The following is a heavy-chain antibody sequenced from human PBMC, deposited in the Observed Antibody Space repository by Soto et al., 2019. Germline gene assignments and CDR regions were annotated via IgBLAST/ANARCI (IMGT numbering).Heavy chain of an antibody. D-gene: IGHD3-10*01. Sequence: EVQLVQSRGGLVQPGGSLKLSCAASGFTFSSFWMNWVRQAPGKGLEWVANIKGDGSEKYYVDSVKGRFTISRDNAKNSLYLEMNSLRAEDTAVYYCAAGFPPDYWGQGTLVTVSS. CDR2: IKGDGSEK. CDR1: GFTFSSFW. V-gene: IGHV3-7*01. CDR3: AAGFPPDY. J-gene: IGHJ4*02.